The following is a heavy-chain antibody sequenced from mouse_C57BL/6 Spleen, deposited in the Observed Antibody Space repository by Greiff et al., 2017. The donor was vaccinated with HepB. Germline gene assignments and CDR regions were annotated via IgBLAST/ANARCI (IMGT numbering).Heavy chain of an antibody. CDR2: ISDGGSYT. V-gene: IGHV5-4*01. D-gene: IGHD2-5*01. CDR1: GFTFSSYA. J-gene: IGHJ1*03. Sequence: DVQLVESGGGLVKPGGSLKLSCAASGFTFSSYAMSWVRQTPEKRLEWVATISDGGSYTYYPDNVKGRFTISRDNAKNNLYLQMSHLKSEDTAMYYCARSYSNYWYFDVWGTGTTVTVSS. CDR3: ARSYSNYWYFDV.